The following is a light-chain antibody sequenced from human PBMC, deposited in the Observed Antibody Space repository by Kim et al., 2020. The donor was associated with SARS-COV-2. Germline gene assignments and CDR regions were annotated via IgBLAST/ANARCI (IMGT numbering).Light chain of an antibody. V-gene: IGKV3-20*01. CDR3: QQYGGSPMYT. Sequence: SPGERVTLSCRASQSVGSNFLAWYQQKPGQAPRLLIHGASNRATGIPDRFSGSGSGTDFTLTISRLEPEDFAVYYCQQYGGSPMYTFGQGTKLEI. J-gene: IGKJ2*01. CDR1: QSVGSNF. CDR2: GAS.